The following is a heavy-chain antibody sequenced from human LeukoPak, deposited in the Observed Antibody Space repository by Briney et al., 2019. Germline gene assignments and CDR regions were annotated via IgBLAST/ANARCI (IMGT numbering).Heavy chain of an antibody. Sequence: GGSLRLSCAASGFTFSSYSMNWVRQAPGKGLEWVSSISSSSSYIYYADSVKGRFTISRDNAKNSLYLQMNSLRAEDTAVYYCARAPPYCSSTSCYRLRSIEPGDYWGQGTLVTVSS. D-gene: IGHD2-2*01. V-gene: IGHV3-21*01. CDR2: ISSSSSYI. CDR1: GFTFSSYS. J-gene: IGHJ4*02. CDR3: ARAPPYCSSTSCYRLRSIEPGDY.